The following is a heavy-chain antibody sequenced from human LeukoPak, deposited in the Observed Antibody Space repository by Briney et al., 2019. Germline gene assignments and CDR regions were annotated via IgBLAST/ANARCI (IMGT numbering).Heavy chain of an antibody. CDR1: GFTFSNYA. V-gene: IGHV3-66*01. Sequence: GRSLRLSCAASGFTFSNYAMHWVRQAPGKGLEWVSLIYSGGSTYYADSVKGRFTISRDNSKNTLYLQMNSLRAEDTAVYYCAKDQWSFSYFDYWGQGTLVTVSS. J-gene: IGHJ4*02. CDR3: AKDQWSFSYFDY. CDR2: IYSGGST. D-gene: IGHD1-26*01.